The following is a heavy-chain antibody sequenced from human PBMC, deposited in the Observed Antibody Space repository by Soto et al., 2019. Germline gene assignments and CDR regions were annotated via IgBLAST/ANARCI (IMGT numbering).Heavy chain of an antibody. CDR1: SGSISSSNW. D-gene: IGHD3-3*01. CDR2: IYHSGST. CDR3: ARGYYDFWSGYSHYFDY. J-gene: IGHJ4*02. V-gene: IGHV4-4*02. Sequence: QVQLQESGPGLVKPSGTLSLTCAVSSGSISSSNWWSWVRQPPGKGLEWIGEIYHSGSTNYNQSLKSRVTISVDKSKNQFSLKLSSVTAADTAVYYCARGYYDFWSGYSHYFDYWGQGTLVTVSS.